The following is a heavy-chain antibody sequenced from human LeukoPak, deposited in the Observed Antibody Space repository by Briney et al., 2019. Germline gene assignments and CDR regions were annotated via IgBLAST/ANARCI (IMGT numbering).Heavy chain of an antibody. CDR1: GGSISSSSYY. CDR2: IYYSGST. Sequence: KPSETLSLTCTVSGGSISSSSYYWGWIRQPPGKGLEWIGSIYYSGSTYYNPSLKSRVTISVDTSKNQFSLKLSSVTAADTAVYYCARANDYVWGSYRYPVGPWGQGTLVTVSS. CDR3: ARANDYVWGSYRYPVGP. V-gene: IGHV4-39*01. D-gene: IGHD3-16*02. J-gene: IGHJ5*02.